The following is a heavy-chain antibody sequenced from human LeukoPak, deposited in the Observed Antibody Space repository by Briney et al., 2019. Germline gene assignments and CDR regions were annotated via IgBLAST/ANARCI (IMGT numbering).Heavy chain of an antibody. V-gene: IGHV3-30-3*01. CDR2: ISYDGSNK. Sequence: GGSLRLSCAASGFTFSSYAMHWVRQAPGKGLEWVAVISYDGSNKYYADSVKGRFTISRDNSKNTLYLQMNSLRAEDTAVYYCAKDLHLLAYCGGDCYFGPFDYWGQGTLVTVSS. CDR1: GFTFSSYA. D-gene: IGHD2-21*01. J-gene: IGHJ4*02. CDR3: AKDLHLLAYCGGDCYFGPFDY.